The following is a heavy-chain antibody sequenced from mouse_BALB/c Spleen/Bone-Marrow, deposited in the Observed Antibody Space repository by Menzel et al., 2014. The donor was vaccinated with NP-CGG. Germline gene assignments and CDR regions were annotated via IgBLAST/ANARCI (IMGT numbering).Heavy chain of an antibody. CDR2: IDPANGNT. V-gene: IGHV14-3*02. Sequence: EVQGVESGAELVKPGASVKLSCTASGFNIKDTYMHWVKQRPEQGLEWIGRIDPANGNTKYDPKFQVKATVTADTSSNTAYLQLSSLPSEDTAVYYCTTYYGSRFTYWGQGTLVTVSA. J-gene: IGHJ3*01. CDR3: TTYYGSRFTY. D-gene: IGHD2-9*01. CDR1: GFNIKDTY.